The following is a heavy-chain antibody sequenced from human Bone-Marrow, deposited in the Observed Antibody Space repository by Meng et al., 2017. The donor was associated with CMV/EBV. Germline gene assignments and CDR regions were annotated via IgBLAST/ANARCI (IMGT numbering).Heavy chain of an antibody. CDR2: IYYTGIT. V-gene: IGHV4-61*01. Sequence: SETLSLTCTVSGVSVSSGSYYWSWLRQPPGKRLEWIGYIYYTGITNYNSSLKGRVTISVDTSKNQFSLKLTSVTAADTAVYYCTRSPRSSSSPFDYWGQGTLVTVSS. J-gene: IGHJ4*02. CDR3: TRSPRSSSSPFDY. CDR1: GVSVSSGSYY. D-gene: IGHD6-6*01.